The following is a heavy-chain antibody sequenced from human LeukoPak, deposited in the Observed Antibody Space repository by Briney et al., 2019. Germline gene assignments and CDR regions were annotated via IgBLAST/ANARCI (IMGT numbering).Heavy chain of an antibody. D-gene: IGHD3-22*01. CDR3: ARVGRIVVVIGAFDI. CDR2: IIAIFGTA. V-gene: IGHV1-69*13. Sequence: SVKVSCRASGGTFSSYAISWVRQAPRQGLEWMGGIIAIFGTAHYAQKFLGRVTITPDESTSTAYMALTSLRAEDTAVYYCARVGRIVVVIGAFDIWGQGTMVTVSS. CDR1: GGTFSSYA. J-gene: IGHJ3*02.